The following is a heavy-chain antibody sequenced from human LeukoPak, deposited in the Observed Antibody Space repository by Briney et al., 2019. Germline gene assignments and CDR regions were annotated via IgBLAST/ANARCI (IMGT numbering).Heavy chain of an antibody. CDR2: IYHSGTT. CDR1: GYSISSGYY. D-gene: IGHD5-12*01. Sequence: SETLSLTCTVSGYSISSGYYWGWIRQPPGKGLEWIGNIYHSGTTNYNPSLKSRVSISLDKSKNQFSLKLNSVTAADTAVYYCAYYSGHDSDAFDIWGQGTMVTVSS. J-gene: IGHJ3*02. V-gene: IGHV4-38-2*02. CDR3: AYYSGHDSDAFDI.